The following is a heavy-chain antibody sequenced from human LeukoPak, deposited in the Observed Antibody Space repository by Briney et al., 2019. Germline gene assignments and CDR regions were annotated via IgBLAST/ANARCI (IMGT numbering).Heavy chain of an antibody. CDR1: GFTFSSYA. D-gene: IGHD3-22*01. V-gene: IGHV3-23*01. J-gene: IGHJ6*03. Sequence: PGGSLRLSCAASGFTFSSYAMSWVRQAPGKGLEWVSAISGSGGSTYYADSVKGRFTISRDNSKNTLYPQMNSLRAEDTAVYYCAKRSWEVTMIVVALPDYYYYMDVWGKGTTVTVSS. CDR3: AKRSWEVTMIVVALPDYYYYMDV. CDR2: ISGSGGST.